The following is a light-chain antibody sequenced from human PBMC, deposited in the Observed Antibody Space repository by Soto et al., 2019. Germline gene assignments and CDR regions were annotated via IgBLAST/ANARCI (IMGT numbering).Light chain of an antibody. CDR3: SAWDDSLSGRL. CDR1: HSNIGNNY. Sequence: QSVLTQPPSASGTPGQRVTISCPGGHSNIGNNYVYWYQQFPGTAPKLLIYSNNQRPSGVPDRFSGSKSGTSASLAISGLRSEDEAEYYCSAWDDSLSGRLFGGGTKLTVL. J-gene: IGLJ3*02. V-gene: IGLV1-47*02. CDR2: SNN.